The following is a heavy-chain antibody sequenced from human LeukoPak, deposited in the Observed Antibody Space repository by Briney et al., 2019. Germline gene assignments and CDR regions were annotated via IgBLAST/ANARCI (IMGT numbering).Heavy chain of an antibody. CDR1: GVSISSNY. CDR2: ISYIGGT. V-gene: IGHV4-59*01. Sequence: PSETLSLTCSVSGVSISSNYWSWIRQSPGKGLEWIGYISYIGGTNYNPSLKSRVTMSVDTSKNQLSLKLSSVTAADTAVYYCARVTDWNDFDYWGQGTLVTVSS. D-gene: IGHD1-1*01. CDR3: ARVTDWNDFDY. J-gene: IGHJ4*02.